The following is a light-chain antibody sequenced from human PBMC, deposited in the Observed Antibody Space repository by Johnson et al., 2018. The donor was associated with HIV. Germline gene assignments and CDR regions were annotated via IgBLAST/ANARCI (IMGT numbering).Light chain of an antibody. CDR3: GTWDTSLSAGGV. CDR2: KNN. J-gene: IGLJ1*01. CDR1: SSNIGNNY. Sequence: QSVLTQPPSVSAAPGQKITVSCSGSSSNIGNNYVSWYQVLPGTAPKLLIYKNNERPSGIPDRFSGSKSGTSATLGITGLQTGAEADYYCGTWDTSLSAGGVFGTGAKVTVL. V-gene: IGLV1-51*02.